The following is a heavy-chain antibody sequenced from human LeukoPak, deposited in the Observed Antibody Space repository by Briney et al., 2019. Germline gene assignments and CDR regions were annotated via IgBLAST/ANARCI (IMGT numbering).Heavy chain of an antibody. V-gene: IGHV1-2*06. Sequence: ASVKVSCKASGYTFTGYCMHWVRQAPGQGLEWMGRINPNSGGTNYAQKFQGRVTMTRDTSISTAYMELSRLRSDDTAVYYCAKDGIVVVPAAIRRWGQGTLVTVSS. J-gene: IGHJ4*02. CDR3: AKDGIVVVPAAIRR. CDR1: GYTFTGYC. D-gene: IGHD2-2*02. CDR2: INPNSGGT.